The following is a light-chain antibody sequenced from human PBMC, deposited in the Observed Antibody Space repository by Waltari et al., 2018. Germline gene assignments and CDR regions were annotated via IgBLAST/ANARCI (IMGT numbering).Light chain of an antibody. CDR1: QSVNSY. CDR3: QQRSNWPYT. Sequence: EIVLTQSPATLSLSPGEGATLSCRASQSVNSYLAWLQQKPGQAPRLLIYDTSNRATGIPARFSGTGSGTDFTLTISSPEPEDFAVYYCQQRSNWPYTFGQGTKLEIK. CDR2: DTS. V-gene: IGKV3-11*01. J-gene: IGKJ2*01.